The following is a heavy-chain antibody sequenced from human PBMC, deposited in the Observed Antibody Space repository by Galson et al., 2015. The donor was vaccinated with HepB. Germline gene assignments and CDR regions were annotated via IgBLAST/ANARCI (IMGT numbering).Heavy chain of an antibody. Sequence: SLRLSCAASGFTFSSCAMTWVRQAPGKGLEWISSIGGYGFDTYYADSVKGRFTISRDNSKNTVYLQMNSLRVDDTAGYFCAKGQPRTSIFGVVIMAWDYWGQGTLVTVSS. CDR2: IGGYGFDT. CDR3: AKGQPRTSIFGVVIMAWDY. CDR1: GFTFSSCA. D-gene: IGHD3-3*02. J-gene: IGHJ4*02. V-gene: IGHV3-23*01.